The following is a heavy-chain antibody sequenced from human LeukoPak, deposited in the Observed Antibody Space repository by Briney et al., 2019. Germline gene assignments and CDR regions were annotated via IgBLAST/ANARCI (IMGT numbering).Heavy chain of an antibody. Sequence: SETLSLTCAVSGYSIHNVHYWAWIRQPPGKGLEWIGNISQSAIASYNPSLKSRVTISLDTSNNHFSLNLRSVTAADTAVYFCARASVEHSIVAGDYFDSWGQGTLVTVSS. D-gene: IGHD2-15*01. CDR2: ISQSAIA. J-gene: IGHJ4*02. CDR3: ARASVEHSIVAGDYFDS. CDR1: GYSIHNVHY. V-gene: IGHV4-38-2*01.